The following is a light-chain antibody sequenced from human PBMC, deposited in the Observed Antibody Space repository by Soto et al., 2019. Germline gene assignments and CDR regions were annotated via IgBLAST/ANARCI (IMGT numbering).Light chain of an antibody. CDR1: KSVSTSY. CDR2: GAS. Sequence: EIGLPQSPGTLSSSPGERTTLSCRASKSVSTSYLAWYQQKGGQAPRLLIYGASSRATGIPDRFSGSGSGADFTLTISRLEPDDFAVYYCKEYGSSWTFGQGTKVVIK. J-gene: IGKJ1*01. CDR3: KEYGSSWT. V-gene: IGKV3-20*01.